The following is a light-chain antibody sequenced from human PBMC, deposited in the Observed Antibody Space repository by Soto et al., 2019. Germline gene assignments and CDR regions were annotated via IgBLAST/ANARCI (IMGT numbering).Light chain of an antibody. CDR3: CSYAGSPTFPWI. Sequence: QLVLTQPPSVSGAPGQRVTFSCTGNSSNIGAGYDVHWYHQLPGAAPRLIIYGNNNRPSGVPDRFSGSKSGTSASLAITGLQAEDEADYYCCSYAGSPTFPWIFGGGTKLTV. CDR2: GNN. J-gene: IGLJ3*02. CDR1: SSNIGAGYD. V-gene: IGLV1-40*01.